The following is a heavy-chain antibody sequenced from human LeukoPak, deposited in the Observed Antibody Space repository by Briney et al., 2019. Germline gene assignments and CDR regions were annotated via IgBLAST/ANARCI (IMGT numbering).Heavy chain of an antibody. CDR2: INQDGGVQ. CDR3: TRLQRDRPDVY. J-gene: IGHJ4*02. D-gene: IGHD1-14*01. V-gene: IGHV3-7*01. Sequence: GGSLRLSCVASGFTFSRNAMSWVRQAPGKGLEWVANINQDGGVQQYVDSVKGRFTISRDNAKNSLYLHLNSLRAEDTAVYYCTRLQRDRPDVYWGQGTLVTVSS. CDR1: GFTFSRNA.